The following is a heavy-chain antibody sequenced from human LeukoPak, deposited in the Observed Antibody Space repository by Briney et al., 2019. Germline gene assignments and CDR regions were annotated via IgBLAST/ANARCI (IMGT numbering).Heavy chain of an antibody. Sequence: PSETLSLTCTVSGGSISSNSYYWGWIRQPPGKGLKWIGSIYYSGSTYYNPSLKSQVSISIDTSKNQFSLRLTSVTAADTAVYYCARQTGSGLFILPGGQGTLVTVSS. J-gene: IGHJ4*02. CDR1: GGSISSNSYY. CDR2: IYYSGST. CDR3: ARQTGSGLFILP. D-gene: IGHD3/OR15-3a*01. V-gene: IGHV4-39*01.